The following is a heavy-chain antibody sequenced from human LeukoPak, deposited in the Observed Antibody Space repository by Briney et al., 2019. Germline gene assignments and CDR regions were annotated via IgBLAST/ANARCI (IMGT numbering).Heavy chain of an antibody. CDR1: GGSISSYY. J-gene: IGHJ6*03. Sequence: SETLSLTCPVSGGSISSYYWSWIRQPAGRGLDWIGRINTSGSTNYTPSLKTRVTMSVDPSKHQFSLKPSSVTAADTAVYYCARASLRYYSYMDVWGKGTTVTVSS. CDR3: ARASLRYYSYMDV. V-gene: IGHV4-4*07. CDR2: INTSGST. D-gene: IGHD4-17*01.